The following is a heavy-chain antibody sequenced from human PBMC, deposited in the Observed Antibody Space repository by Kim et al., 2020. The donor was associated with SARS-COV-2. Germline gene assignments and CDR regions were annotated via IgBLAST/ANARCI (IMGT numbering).Heavy chain of an antibody. CDR1: GFTFGDYA. D-gene: IGHD6-19*01. CDR3: TTGYSSGWDFDY. J-gene: IGHJ4*02. Sequence: GGSLRLSCTDSGFTFGDYAMSWVRQAPGKGLEWVGFIRSKAYGGTTEYAASVKGRFTISRDDSKSIAYLQMNSLKTEDTAVYYCTTGYSSGWDFDYWGQGTLVTVSS. V-gene: IGHV3-49*04. CDR2: IRSKAYGGTT.